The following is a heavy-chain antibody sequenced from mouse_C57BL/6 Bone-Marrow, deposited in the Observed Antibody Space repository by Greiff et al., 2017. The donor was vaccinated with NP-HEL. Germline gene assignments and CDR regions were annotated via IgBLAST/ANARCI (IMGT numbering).Heavy chain of an antibody. V-gene: IGHV1-53*01. CDR1: GYTFTSYW. CDR3: AREVGGNYDYYAMDY. J-gene: IGHJ4*01. CDR2: INPSNGGT. Sequence: QVQLQQSGTELVKPGASVKLSCKASGYTFTSYWMHWVKQRPGQGLEWIGNINPSNGGTNYNEKFKSKATLTVDKSSSTAYMQLSSLTSEDSAVYYCAREVGGNYDYYAMDYWGQGTSVTVSS. D-gene: IGHD2-1*01.